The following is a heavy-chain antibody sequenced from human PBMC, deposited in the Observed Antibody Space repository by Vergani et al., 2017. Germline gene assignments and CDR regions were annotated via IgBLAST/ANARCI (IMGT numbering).Heavy chain of an antibody. CDR3: ARGEGSWSNNWFDP. D-gene: IGHD3-10*01. J-gene: IGHJ5*02. V-gene: IGHV4-61*02. CDR2: IYTSGST. Sequence: QVQLQESGPGLVKPSQTLSLTCTVSGGSISSGSYYWSWIRQPAGKGLEWIGRIYTSGSTNYNPSLKSRVTMSVDTSKNQFSRKLSSVTAADTAVYYCARGEGSWSNNWFDPWGQGTLVTVSS. CDR1: GGSISSGSYY.